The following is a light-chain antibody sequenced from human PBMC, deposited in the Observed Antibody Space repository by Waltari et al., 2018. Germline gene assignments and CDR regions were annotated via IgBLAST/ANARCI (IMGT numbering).Light chain of an antibody. J-gene: IGKJ4*01. CDR1: QSVSSN. Sequence: EIVMTQSPATLSVSPGERATLSCRASQSVSSNLARSQQKPGQAPRLLIYGASTRATGIPARFSGSGSGTEFTLTISSLQSEDFAVYYCQQYNNWPLLTFGGGTKVEIK. CDR3: QQYNNWPLLT. V-gene: IGKV3-15*01. CDR2: GAS.